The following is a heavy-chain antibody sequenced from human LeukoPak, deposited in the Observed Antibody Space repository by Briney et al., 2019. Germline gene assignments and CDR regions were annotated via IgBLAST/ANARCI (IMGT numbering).Heavy chain of an antibody. CDR1: GGSISSGGYY. V-gene: IGHV4-31*03. CDR2: IYYSGST. CDR3: ASTNGYYYDSSGYYPEYFQH. D-gene: IGHD3-22*01. Sequence: KPSETLSLTCTASGGSISSGGYYWSWIRQHPGKGLEWIGYIYYSGSTYYNPSLKSRVTISVDTSKNQFSLKLSSVTAADTAVYYCASTNGYYYDSSGYYPEYFQHWGQGTLVTVSS. J-gene: IGHJ1*01.